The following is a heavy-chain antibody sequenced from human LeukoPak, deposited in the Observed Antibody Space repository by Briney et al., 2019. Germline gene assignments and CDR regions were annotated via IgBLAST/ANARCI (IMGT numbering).Heavy chain of an antibody. V-gene: IGHV1-3*01. CDR1: GYTFTSYA. J-gene: IGHJ4*02. CDR3: ARGRFCSGGSCYSGIFLY. Sequence: EASVKVSCKASGYTFTSYAMHWVRQAPGQRLEWMGWINAGNGNTKYSQKFQGRVTITRDTSASTAYMELSSLRSEDTVVYYCARGRFCSGGSCYSGIFLYWGQGTLVTVSS. CDR2: INAGNGNT. D-gene: IGHD2-15*01.